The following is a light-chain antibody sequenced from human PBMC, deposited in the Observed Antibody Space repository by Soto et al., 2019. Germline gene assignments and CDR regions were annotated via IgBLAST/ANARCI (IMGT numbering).Light chain of an antibody. V-gene: IGKV3-11*01. CDR3: QQRSNWPIP. CDR1: QSVSSY. Sequence: DIVLTQSPATLSLSPGERATLSCRASQSVSSYLAWYQQKPGQAPRLLIYDASNRATGIPARFSGSGSGTDFTLTISILEPEDFAVYYCQQRSNWPIPFGQGTRLEIK. J-gene: IGKJ5*01. CDR2: DAS.